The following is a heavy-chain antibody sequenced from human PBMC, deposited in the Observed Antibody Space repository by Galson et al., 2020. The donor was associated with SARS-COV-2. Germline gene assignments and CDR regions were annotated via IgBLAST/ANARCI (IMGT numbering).Heavy chain of an antibody. CDR3: AREGQWFGGFWYFDL. D-gene: IGHD3-10*01. V-gene: IGHV3-23*01. J-gene: IGHJ2*01. CDR1: GFTFTSYS. Sequence: GGSLRLSCAASGFTFTSYSLSWVRQAPGKGLEWVSTINGPGYGDTTYYTDSVEGRFTISRDNSKNTVWLQMNSLRDEDTAMYYCAREGQWFGGFWYFDLWGRGTLVTVSS. CDR2: INGPGYGDTT.